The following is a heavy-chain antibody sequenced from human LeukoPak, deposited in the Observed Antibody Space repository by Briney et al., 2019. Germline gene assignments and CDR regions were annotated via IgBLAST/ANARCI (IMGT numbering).Heavy chain of an antibody. Sequence: SETLSLTCTVSGGSISTYYWSWIRQPPGKGLEWIGYIYHSGSTKYNPSLKSRVTISVDTSKNQFSLKLRSVTAADTAVYSCARNRYYYGSGNYGVPNWFDPWGQGTLVTVSS. CDR3: ARNRYYYGSGNYGVPNWFDP. D-gene: IGHD3-10*01. CDR1: GGSISTYY. J-gene: IGHJ5*02. CDR2: IYHSGST. V-gene: IGHV4-4*08.